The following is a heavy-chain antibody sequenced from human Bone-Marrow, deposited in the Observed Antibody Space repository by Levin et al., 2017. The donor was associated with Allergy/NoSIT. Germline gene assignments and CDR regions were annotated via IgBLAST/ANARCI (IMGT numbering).Heavy chain of an antibody. CDR3: ARLVSPTAIHFYGVDV. V-gene: IGHV3-7*04. D-gene: IGHD2-2*01. CDR1: GFTFSSYW. Sequence: LSLTCAASGFTFSSYWMYWVRQAPGKGLEWVASINQDENKKYYVDSVKGRFTVSRDNAKNSLYLQMNSLRAEDTAVYYCARLVSPTAIHFYGVDVWGQGTTVTVSS. CDR2: INQDENKK. J-gene: IGHJ6*02.